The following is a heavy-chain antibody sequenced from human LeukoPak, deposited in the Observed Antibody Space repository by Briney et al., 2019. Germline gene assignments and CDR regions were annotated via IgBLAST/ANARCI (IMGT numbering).Heavy chain of an antibody. V-gene: IGHV1-69*13. D-gene: IGHD3-10*01. CDR2: IIPIFRVS. CDR1: GGTFSNYA. Sequence: SVKVSCKTYGGTFSNYAISWVRQAHGQSLEWMGGIIPIFRVSHYAQKFQGRVTITADESTSTAYMELSSLRSEDTAVYYCARGYGSGSYYRQPFDYWGQGTLVTVSS. J-gene: IGHJ4*02. CDR3: ARGYGSGSYYRQPFDY.